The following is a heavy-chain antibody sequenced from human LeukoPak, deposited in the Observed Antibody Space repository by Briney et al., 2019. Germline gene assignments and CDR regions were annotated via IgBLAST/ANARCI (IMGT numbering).Heavy chain of an antibody. CDR1: GFTFSSYG. J-gene: IGHJ4*02. D-gene: IGHD6-25*01. Sequence: PGGSLRLSCAASGFTFSSYGMSWVRQAPGKGLEWVSAISGSGDRTYYADSVKGRFTISRDNSKNTLYLQMNSLRAEDTAVYFCARVGSAAATADYWGQGTLVTVSS. CDR3: ARVGSAAATADY. V-gene: IGHV3-23*01. CDR2: ISGSGDRT.